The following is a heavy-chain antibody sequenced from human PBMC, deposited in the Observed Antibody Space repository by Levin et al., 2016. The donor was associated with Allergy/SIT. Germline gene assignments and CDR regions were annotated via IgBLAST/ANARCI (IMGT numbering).Heavy chain of an antibody. J-gene: IGHJ6*02. V-gene: IGHV4-34*01. CDR2: INHSGST. CDR1: GGSFSGYY. CDR3: ARGRYYDFWSGSTYGMDV. D-gene: IGHD3-3*01. Sequence: SETLSLTCAVYGGSFSGYYWSWIRQPPGKGLEWIGEINHSGSTNYNPSLKSRVTISVDTSKNQFSLKLSSVTAADTAVYYCARGRYYDFWSGSTYGMDVWGQGTTVTVSS.